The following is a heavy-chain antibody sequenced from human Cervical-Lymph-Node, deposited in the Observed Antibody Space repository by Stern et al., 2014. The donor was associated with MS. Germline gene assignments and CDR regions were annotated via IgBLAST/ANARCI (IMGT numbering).Heavy chain of an antibody. V-gene: IGHV7-4-1*02. CDR1: GYNFTRYA. CDR2: INTNTGHP. Sequence: QVQLVESGSELKKPGASVKISCKASGYNFTRYALNWVRQAPGQGLEWMGWINTNTGHPTSARGFTGRFVCSLDTSVSTAYLQINNLKTEDTAVYFCARPIGAADHAFDHWGQGTLVTVSS. J-gene: IGHJ4*02. CDR3: ARPIGAADHAFDH. D-gene: IGHD6-13*01.